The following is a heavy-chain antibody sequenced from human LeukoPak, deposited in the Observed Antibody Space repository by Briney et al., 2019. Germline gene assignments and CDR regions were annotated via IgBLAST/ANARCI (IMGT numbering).Heavy chain of an antibody. Sequence: HPGGSLRLSCAASGFTFSSYAMHWVRQAPGKGLEWVAVISYDGSNKYYADSVKGRFTISRDNSKNTLYLQMNSLRAEDTAVYYCAKVHNTYCGGDCYTPGVDYWGQGTLVTVFS. V-gene: IGHV3-30-3*01. J-gene: IGHJ4*02. CDR1: GFTFSSYA. CDR3: AKVHNTYCGGDCYTPGVDY. D-gene: IGHD2-21*02. CDR2: ISYDGSNK.